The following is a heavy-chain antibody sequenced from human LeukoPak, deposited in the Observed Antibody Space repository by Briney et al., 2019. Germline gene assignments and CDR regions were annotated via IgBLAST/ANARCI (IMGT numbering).Heavy chain of an antibody. CDR1: GFTVSNYE. V-gene: IGHV3-69-1*02. Sequence: GGSLRLSSAGSGFTVSNYEINWVRQAQGRGLEWVSFMSADGTTYYADSVKGRFTLSRDNAKNSLYLQMNSLRAEDTAVYYCATSRSGWGTYHDMDVWGKGTTVTISS. CDR2: MSADGTT. CDR3: ATSRSGWGTYHDMDV. J-gene: IGHJ6*03. D-gene: IGHD6-19*01.